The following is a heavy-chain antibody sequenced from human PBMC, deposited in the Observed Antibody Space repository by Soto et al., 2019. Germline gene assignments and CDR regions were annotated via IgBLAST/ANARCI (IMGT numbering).Heavy chain of an antibody. CDR2: IWYDGSNK. J-gene: IGHJ6*02. CDR3: ARGDYGDYGYYYYYGMDV. CDR1: GFTFSSYG. V-gene: IGHV3-33*01. D-gene: IGHD4-17*01. Sequence: QVQLVESGGGVVQPGRSLRLSCAASGFTFSSYGMHWVRQAPGKGLEWVAVIWYDGSNKYYADSVKGRFTISRDNSENTLYLQMNSLRAEDTAVYYCARGDYGDYGYYYYYGMDVWGQGTTVTVSS.